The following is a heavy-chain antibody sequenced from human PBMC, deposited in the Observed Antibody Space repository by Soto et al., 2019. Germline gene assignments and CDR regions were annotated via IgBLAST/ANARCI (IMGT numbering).Heavy chain of an antibody. CDR2: ISDDGSNE. CDR3: AWWRHLEY. D-gene: IGHD2-15*01. Sequence: GGSLRLSCAASAFTFSSFGMHWVRQAPGKGLEWVAVISDDGSNENYADSVKGRFTISRDNSKNTLYLQMNSLRAEDTAVYYCAWWRHLEYWAKGTRVTV. V-gene: IGHV3-30*03. J-gene: IGHJ4*02. CDR1: AFTFSSFG.